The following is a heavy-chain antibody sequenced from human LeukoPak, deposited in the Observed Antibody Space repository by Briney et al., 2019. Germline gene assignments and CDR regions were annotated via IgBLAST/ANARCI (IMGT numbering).Heavy chain of an antibody. CDR1: GYTFTSYG. CDR3: ARGCTNGVCYYGDAFDI. Sequence: ASVKVSCKASGYTFTSYGISWVRQAPGQGLEWMGWISAYNGNTNYAQKLQGRVTMTTDTSTSAAYMELRSLRSDDTAVYYCARGCTNGVCYYGDAFDIRGQGTMVTVSS. D-gene: IGHD2-8*01. CDR2: ISAYNGNT. J-gene: IGHJ3*02. V-gene: IGHV1-18*01.